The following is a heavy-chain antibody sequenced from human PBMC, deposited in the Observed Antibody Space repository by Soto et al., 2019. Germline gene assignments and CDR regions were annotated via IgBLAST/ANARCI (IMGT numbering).Heavy chain of an antibody. D-gene: IGHD2-21*02. Sequence: QVQLQESGPGLVKPSGTLSLTCAVSGGSVSSSNWWSWVRQSPGKGLEWMGEIYHSGSAHYNPSHNSRATISLDKSKNQFSLRLTSVTAADTAVYYCARVPGVVVSADDAFDIWGPGTRVIVSS. J-gene: IGHJ3*02. CDR3: ARVPGVVVSADDAFDI. CDR1: GGSVSSSNW. V-gene: IGHV4-4*02. CDR2: IYHSGSA.